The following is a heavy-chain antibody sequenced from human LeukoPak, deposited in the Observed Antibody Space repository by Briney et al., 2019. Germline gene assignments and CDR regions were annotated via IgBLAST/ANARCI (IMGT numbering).Heavy chain of an antibody. CDR3: ARVKTTVLVDWFDP. CDR2: ISSSSSTI. V-gene: IGHV3-48*04. CDR1: GFTFSSYS. D-gene: IGHD4-11*01. J-gene: IGHJ5*02. Sequence: GGSLRLSCAASGFTFSSYSMNWVRQAPGKGLEWVSYISSSSSTIYYADSVKGRFTISRDNAKNSLYLQMNSLRAEDMAVYYCARVKTTVLVDWFDPWGQGTLVTVSS.